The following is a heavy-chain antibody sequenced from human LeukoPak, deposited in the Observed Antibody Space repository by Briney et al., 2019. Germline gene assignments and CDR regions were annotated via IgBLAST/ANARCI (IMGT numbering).Heavy chain of an antibody. D-gene: IGHD6-19*01. V-gene: IGHV1-18*01. Sequence: ASVKVSCKASGYTFTSYGISWVRQAPGQGLEWMGWISAYNGNTNYAQKLQGRVTMTTDTSTSTAYMELRSLRSDDTAVYYCARDRSSSGWYEPFDYWGQGTLGTVSS. CDR3: ARDRSSSGWYEPFDY. J-gene: IGHJ4*02. CDR2: ISAYNGNT. CDR1: GYTFTSYG.